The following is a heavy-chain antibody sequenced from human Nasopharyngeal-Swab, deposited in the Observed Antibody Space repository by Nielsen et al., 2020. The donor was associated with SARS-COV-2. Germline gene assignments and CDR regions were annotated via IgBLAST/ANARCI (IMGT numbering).Heavy chain of an antibody. CDR2: IKQDGSEK. CDR1: GFTFSSYW. V-gene: IGHV3-7*04. Sequence: GESLKISCAASGFTFSSYWMSWVRQAPGKGLEWVANIKQDGSEKYYVDSVKGRFTISRDNAKNSLYLQMNSLRAEDTAVYYCARDVVSYDFWSGYYTYYYYMDVWGKGTTVTVSS. CDR3: ARDVVSYDFWSGYYTYYYYMDV. D-gene: IGHD3-3*01. J-gene: IGHJ6*03.